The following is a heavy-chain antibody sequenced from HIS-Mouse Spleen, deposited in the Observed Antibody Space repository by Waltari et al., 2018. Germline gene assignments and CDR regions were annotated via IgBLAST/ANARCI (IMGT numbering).Heavy chain of an antibody. CDR2: ISYDGSNK. J-gene: IGHJ4*02. CDR1: GFTFSSYG. Sequence: QVQLVESGGGVVQPGRSLRLSCAASGFTFSSYGMHWVRQAPGKGLEWVAVISYDGSNKYYADSVKGRFTISRDNSKNTLYLQMNSLRAEDTAVYYCAKDKHHAFDYWGQETLVTVSS. V-gene: IGHV3-30*18. CDR3: AKDKHHAFDY.